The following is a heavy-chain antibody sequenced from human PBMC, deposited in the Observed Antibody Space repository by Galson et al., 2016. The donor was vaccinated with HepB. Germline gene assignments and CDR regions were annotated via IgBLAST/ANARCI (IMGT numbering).Heavy chain of an antibody. D-gene: IGHD6-25*01. Sequence: SETLSLTCTVSGVSIGSSGYYWAWIRQPPGKGLEWHANIYYSGNTYYNPSLKSRVTISVDTSRNQFSLRLSSVTAADIAVYYCPSLRPPGDFDYWGQGILVTVSS. CDR3: PSLRPPGDFDY. CDR1: GVSIGSSGYY. CDR2: IYYSGNT. V-gene: IGHV4-39*01. J-gene: IGHJ4*02.